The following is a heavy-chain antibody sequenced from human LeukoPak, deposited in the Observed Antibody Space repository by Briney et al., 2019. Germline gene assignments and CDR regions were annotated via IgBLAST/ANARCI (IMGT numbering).Heavy chain of an antibody. Sequence: SETLSLTCPVSGGSISSSSYYWGWIRQPPGKGLEWIGSIYYSGSTYYNPSLKSRVTISVDTSKNQFSLKLSSVTAADTAVYYCERHSSGWGYYFDYWGQGTLVTVSS. CDR2: IYYSGST. D-gene: IGHD6-19*01. J-gene: IGHJ4*02. CDR1: GGSISSSSYY. V-gene: IGHV4-39*01. CDR3: ERHSSGWGYYFDY.